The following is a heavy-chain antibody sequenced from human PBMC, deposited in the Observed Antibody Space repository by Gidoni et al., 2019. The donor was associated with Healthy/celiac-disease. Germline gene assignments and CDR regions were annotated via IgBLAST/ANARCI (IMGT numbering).Heavy chain of an antibody. Sequence: EVQLVESGGGLVKPGGSLRLSCAASGFTFSSYSMNWVRQAPGKGLEWVSSISSSSSYIYYADSVKGRFTISRDNAKNSLYLQMNSLRAEDTAVYYCARDKLRGPDAFDIWGQGTMVTVSS. V-gene: IGHV3-21*01. J-gene: IGHJ3*02. CDR1: GFTFSSYS. CDR2: ISSSSSYI. CDR3: ARDKLRGPDAFDI.